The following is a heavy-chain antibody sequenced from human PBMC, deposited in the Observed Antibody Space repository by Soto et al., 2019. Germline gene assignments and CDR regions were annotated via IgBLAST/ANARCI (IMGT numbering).Heavy chain of an antibody. Sequence: QVQLVQSGAEVKKPGASVKVSCKASGYTFTSYAMHWVRQAPGQRLEWMGWINAGNGNTKDSQKFQGRVTITRDTSASPTYMELSSLRSEDTAVYYCASYNWNPMPPSYYYYYYMDVWGKGTTVPVSS. CDR3: ASYNWNPMPPSYYYYYYMDV. J-gene: IGHJ6*03. CDR2: INAGNGNT. D-gene: IGHD1-20*01. V-gene: IGHV1-3*01. CDR1: GYTFTSYA.